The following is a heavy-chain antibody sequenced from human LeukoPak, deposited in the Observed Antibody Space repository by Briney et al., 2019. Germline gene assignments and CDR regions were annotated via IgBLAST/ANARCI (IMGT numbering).Heavy chain of an antibody. J-gene: IGHJ5*02. CDR3: ARGKYYYDSSGYLAP. Sequence: PGGSLRLSCAASGFTFSSYDMHWVRQATGKGLEWVSAIDTAGDTYYPGSVKGRFTISRENAKNSLYLQMNSLRAGDTAVYYCARGKYYYDSSGYLAPWGKGTLVTVSS. V-gene: IGHV3-13*01. D-gene: IGHD3-22*01. CDR1: GFTFSSYD. CDR2: IDTAGDT.